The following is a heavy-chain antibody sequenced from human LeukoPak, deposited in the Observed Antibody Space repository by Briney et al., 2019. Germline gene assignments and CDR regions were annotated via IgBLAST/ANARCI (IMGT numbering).Heavy chain of an antibody. CDR2: INPNSGGT. J-gene: IGHJ6*03. Sequence: ASVKVSCNASGYTFTGYYMHWVRQAPGQGLEWVGRINPNSGGTNYAQKFQGRVTMTRDTSISTAYMELSRLRSDDTAVYYCARASFWSAANYYYYYMDVWGKGTTVTVSS. CDR1: GYTFTGYY. D-gene: IGHD3-3*01. V-gene: IGHV1-2*06. CDR3: ARASFWSAANYYYYYMDV.